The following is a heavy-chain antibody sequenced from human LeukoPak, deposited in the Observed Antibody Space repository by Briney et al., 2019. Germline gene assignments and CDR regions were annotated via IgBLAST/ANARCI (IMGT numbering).Heavy chain of an antibody. V-gene: IGHV3-30-3*01. CDR3: ARDRGGTLFDY. J-gene: IGHJ4*02. D-gene: IGHD1-7*01. CDR2: ISYDGSNK. CDR1: GFTFSSYA. Sequence: GGSLRLSCAASGFTFSSYAMHWVRQVPGKGLEWVAVISYDGSNKYYADSVKGRFTISRDNSKNTLYLQMNSLRAEDAAVYYCARDRGGTLFDYWGQGTLVTVSS.